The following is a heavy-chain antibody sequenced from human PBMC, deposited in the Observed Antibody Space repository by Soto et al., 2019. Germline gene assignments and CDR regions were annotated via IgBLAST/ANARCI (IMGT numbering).Heavy chain of an antibody. D-gene: IGHD6-19*01. J-gene: IGHJ4*02. CDR2: ISYDGSNK. Sequence: GGSLRLSWAASVLTFSSYGMHWVRQAPGKGLDWVEVISYDGSNKYYADSVKGRFTISRDNSKNTLYLQMNSLRAEDTAVYYCARQWLVLSYFDYWGQGTLVTVSS. V-gene: IGHV3-30-3*01. CDR3: ARQWLVLSYFDY. CDR1: VLTFSSYG.